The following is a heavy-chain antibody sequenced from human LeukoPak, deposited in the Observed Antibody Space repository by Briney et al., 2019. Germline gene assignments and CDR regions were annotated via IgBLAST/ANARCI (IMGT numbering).Heavy chain of an antibody. Sequence: PSETLSLTCTVSGGSISTSNYYWGWIRQPPGKGLEWIGNIFYSGSTYYSPSLKSRVTISLDTSRNQFSLKLSSVTAADTAVYYCARFFSSGYSDYWGQGTLVTVSS. CDR3: ARFFSSGYSDY. V-gene: IGHV4-39*07. J-gene: IGHJ4*02. CDR1: GGSISTSNYY. CDR2: IFYSGST. D-gene: IGHD3-22*01.